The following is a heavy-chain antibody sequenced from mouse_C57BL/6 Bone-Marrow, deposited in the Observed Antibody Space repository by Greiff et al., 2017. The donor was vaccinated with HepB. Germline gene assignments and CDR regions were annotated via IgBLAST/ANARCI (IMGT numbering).Heavy chain of an antibody. V-gene: IGHV1-76*01. Sequence: QVQLQQSGAELVRPGASVKLSCKASGYTFTDYYINWVKQRPGQGLEWIARIYPGSGNTYYNEKFKGKATLTAEKSSSTAYMQRSSLTSEDSAVYVWAREGVRLRRGAWFAYWGQGTLVTVSA. CDR3: AREGVRLRRGAWFAY. CDR1: GYTFTDYY. CDR2: IYPGSGNT. J-gene: IGHJ3*01. D-gene: IGHD2-4*01.